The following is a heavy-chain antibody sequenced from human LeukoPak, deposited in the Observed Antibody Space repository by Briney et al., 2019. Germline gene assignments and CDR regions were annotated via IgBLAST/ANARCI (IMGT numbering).Heavy chain of an antibody. CDR1: GGSISSSSYY. Sequence: SETLSLTCTVSGGSISSSSYYWSWIRQPPGKGLEWIGYIYYSGSTNYNPSLKSRVTISVDTSKNQFSLKLSSVTAADTAVYYCARHRFLEWLPHPGFDPWGQGTLVTVSS. CDR3: ARHRFLEWLPHPGFDP. D-gene: IGHD3-3*01. V-gene: IGHV4-61*05. J-gene: IGHJ5*02. CDR2: IYYSGST.